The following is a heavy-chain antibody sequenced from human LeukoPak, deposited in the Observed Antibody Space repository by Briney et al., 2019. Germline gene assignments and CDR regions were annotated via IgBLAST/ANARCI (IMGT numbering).Heavy chain of an antibody. V-gene: IGHV1-24*01. CDR2: FDPEDGET. CDR1: GYTLTELS. J-gene: IGHJ4*02. Sequence: ASVKVSCKVSGYTLTELSMHWVRQAPGKRLEWVGGFDPEDGETIYAQKFQGRVTMTEDTSTDTAYMELSSLRSEDTAVYYCATLYCSSTSCYFAYWGQGTLVTVSS. D-gene: IGHD2-2*01. CDR3: ATLYCSSTSCYFAY.